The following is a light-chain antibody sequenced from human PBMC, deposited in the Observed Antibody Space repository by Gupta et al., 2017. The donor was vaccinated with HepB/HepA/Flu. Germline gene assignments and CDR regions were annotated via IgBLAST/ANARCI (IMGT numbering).Light chain of an antibody. CDR2: GKN. CDR1: SLRSYY. CDR3: NSRDSSGNHLV. J-gene: IGLJ2*01. Sequence: SSELTPDPAVSVALGQTAGLTCHGDSLRSYYASWYQQKPGQAPVLVIYGKNNRPSGIPDRFSGSSSGNTASLTITGAQAEDEADYYCNSRDSSGNHLVFGGGTKLTVL. V-gene: IGLV3-19*01.